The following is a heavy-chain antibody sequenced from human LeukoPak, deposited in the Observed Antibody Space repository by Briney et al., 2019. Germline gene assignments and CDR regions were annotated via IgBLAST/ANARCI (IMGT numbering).Heavy chain of an antibody. CDR3: ARDGGHSGYDLLDY. V-gene: IGHV3-7*01. Sequence: GGSLRLSCAASGLTFSANWMTWVRQAPGKGLEGVANIKQDGSEKYYVDSVKGRFTISRDNAKNSLYLQMNSLRAEDTAVYYCARDGGHSGYDLLDYWGQGTLVTVSS. CDR2: IKQDGSEK. J-gene: IGHJ4*02. D-gene: IGHD5-12*01. CDR1: GLTFSANW.